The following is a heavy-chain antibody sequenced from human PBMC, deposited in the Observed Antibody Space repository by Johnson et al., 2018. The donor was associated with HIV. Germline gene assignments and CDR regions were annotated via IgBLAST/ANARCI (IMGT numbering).Heavy chain of an antibody. CDR3: TMDTPFTYNWNDDSDAFDV. J-gene: IGHJ3*01. Sequence: VQLVESGGGLVKPGGSLRISCEASGMIFSNLWFNWVRQAPGKGLEWVGRIRSKSAGGTIEYAAPVKGRFTISRDDSRDTLYLQMNSLKTEDTAVYYCTMDTPFTYNWNDDSDAFDVWGQGTMVTVSS. D-gene: IGHD1-1*01. V-gene: IGHV3-15*01. CDR2: IRSKSAGGTI. CDR1: GMIFSNLW.